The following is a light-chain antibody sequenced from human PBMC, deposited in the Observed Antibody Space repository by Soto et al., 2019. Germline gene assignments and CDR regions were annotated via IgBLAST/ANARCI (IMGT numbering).Light chain of an antibody. CDR2: AAS. V-gene: IGKV1-17*01. J-gene: IGKJ1*01. CDR3: LQHNSYPWT. CDR1: QGIRND. Sequence: DIQMTQTPSSLSASVGDRVTITCRASQGIRNDLGWYQQKPGKAPKRLNYAASILQSGVPSRISGSGARTEFALTISCLHPEDFETYYSLQHNSYPWTGGQGTKV.